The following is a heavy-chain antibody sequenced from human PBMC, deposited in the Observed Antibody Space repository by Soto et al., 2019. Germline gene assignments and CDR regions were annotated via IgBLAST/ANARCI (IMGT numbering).Heavy chain of an antibody. CDR3: ARGIAARPNYSYGMDV. J-gene: IGHJ6*02. CDR2: ISYDGSNK. CDR1: GFTFSSYA. V-gene: IGHV3-30-3*01. D-gene: IGHD6-6*01. Sequence: QVQLVESGGGVVQPGRSLRLSCAASGFTFSSYAMHWVRQAPGKGLEWVAVISYDGSNKYYADSVKGPFTISRDISKNTPYLQMNSLRAEDTAVYYCARGIAARPNYSYGMDVWGQGTTVTVSS.